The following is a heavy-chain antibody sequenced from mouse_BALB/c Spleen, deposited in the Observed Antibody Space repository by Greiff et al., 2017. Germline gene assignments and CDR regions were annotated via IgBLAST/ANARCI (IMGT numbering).Heavy chain of an antibody. CDR1: GYTFSSYW. J-gene: IGHJ1*01. D-gene: IGHD1-1*01. Sequence: QVQLQQSGAELMKPGASVKISCKATGYTFSSYWIEWVKQRPGHGLEWIGEILPGSGSTNYNEKFKGKATFTADTSSNTAYMQLSSLTSEDSAVYYCARNPGSSYWYFDVWGAGTTVTVSS. V-gene: IGHV1-9*01. CDR2: ILPGSGST. CDR3: ARNPGSSYWYFDV.